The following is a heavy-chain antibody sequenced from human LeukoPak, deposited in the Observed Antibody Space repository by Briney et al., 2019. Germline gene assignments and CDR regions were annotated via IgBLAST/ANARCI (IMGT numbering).Heavy chain of an antibody. Sequence: ASVKVSCKASGYTFTSYGISWVRQAPGQGLEWMGIINPSGGRTSYAQKFQGRVTMTRDMSTSTVYMELSSLRSEDTAVYYCARGSSYSGYDYYYMDVWGKGTTVTVSS. V-gene: IGHV1-46*01. D-gene: IGHD5-12*01. CDR3: ARGSSYSGYDYYYMDV. CDR2: INPSGGRT. J-gene: IGHJ6*03. CDR1: GYTFTSYG.